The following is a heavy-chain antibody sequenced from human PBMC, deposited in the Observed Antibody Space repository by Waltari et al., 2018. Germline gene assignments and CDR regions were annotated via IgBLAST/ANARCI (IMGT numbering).Heavy chain of an antibody. CDR1: GGSFSGYY. D-gene: IGHD3-10*01. V-gene: IGHV4-34*01. J-gene: IGHJ4*02. CDR3: ARGALNYYGSGSYYKSGGDY. CDR2: INHSGST. Sequence: QVQLQQWGAGLLKPSETLSLTCAVYGGSFSGYYWSWIRQPPGKGLEWIGEINHSGSTNYNPSLKSRVTISVDTSKNQFSLKLSSVTAADTAVYYCARGALNYYGSGSYYKSGGDYWGQGTLVTVSS.